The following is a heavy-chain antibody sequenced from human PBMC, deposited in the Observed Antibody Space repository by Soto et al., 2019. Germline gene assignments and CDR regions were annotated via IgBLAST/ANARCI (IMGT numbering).Heavy chain of an antibody. V-gene: IGHV3-72*01. J-gene: IGHJ4*02. D-gene: IGHD3-10*01. CDR3: ASIRGVFGY. Sequence: EVQLVESGGDLVQPGGSLRLSCAGSGLSLSDVFIDWVRQAPGKGLELVGRTKDKAYSYTTEYAASVKGRFTISRDDSRNSVFLQMSSLKTEDTAVYYCASIRGVFGYWGQGTLVTVSS. CDR2: TKDKAYSYTT. CDR1: GLSLSDVF.